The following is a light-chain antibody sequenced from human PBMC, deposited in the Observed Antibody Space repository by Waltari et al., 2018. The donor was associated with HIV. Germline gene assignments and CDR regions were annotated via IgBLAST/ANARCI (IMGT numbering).Light chain of an antibody. CDR3: QQSYITPWT. J-gene: IGKJ1*01. Sequence: IQMTPSPSSLSASVGDRVTITCRASQSIDNYLNWYQQKPGKAPNLLIFAASSLQSGVPSRFRGSGSGTDFTLTISSLHPEDFATYSCQQSYITPWTYGQGTKVDI. V-gene: IGKV1-39*01. CDR1: QSIDNY. CDR2: AAS.